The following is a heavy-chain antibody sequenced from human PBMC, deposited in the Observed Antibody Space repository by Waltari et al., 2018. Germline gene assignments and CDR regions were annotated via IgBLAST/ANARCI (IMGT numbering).Heavy chain of an antibody. D-gene: IGHD2-2*01. Sequence: EVQLVESGGGLIQPGGSLRLSCALSGFSVSSNYMSWVRQAPGKGLDWVSLILSGGSTYDADPVKVRVTISRDKSKNTLYLQRNSLRAEDTAIYYCARDSVPAACTTPDCYFFYYAMDVWGQGTTVIVSS. J-gene: IGHJ6*02. CDR3: ARDSVPAACTTPDCYFFYYAMDV. CDR1: GFSVSSNY. CDR2: ILSGGST. V-gene: IGHV3-53*01.